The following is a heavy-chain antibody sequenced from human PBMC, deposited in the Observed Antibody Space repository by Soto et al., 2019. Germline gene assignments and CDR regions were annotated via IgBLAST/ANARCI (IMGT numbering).Heavy chain of an antibody. J-gene: IGHJ6*02. V-gene: IGHV1-2*02. CDR3: ARERDSSSWYLQPYYYGMDV. Sequence: RASVKVSCKASGYTFTGYYMHWVRQAPGQGLEWMGWINPNSGGTNYAQKFQGRVTMTRDTSISTAYMELSRLRSDDTAVYYCARERDSSSWYLQPYYYGMDVWGQGTTVTVSS. CDR1: GYTFTGYY. CDR2: INPNSGGT. D-gene: IGHD6-13*01.